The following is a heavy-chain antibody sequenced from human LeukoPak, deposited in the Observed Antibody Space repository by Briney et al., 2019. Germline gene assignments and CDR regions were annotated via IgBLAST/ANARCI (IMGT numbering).Heavy chain of an antibody. CDR2: ISTYNGHT. CDR3: ARSSIVVGYFDY. Sequence: ASVKVSCKASGYTFTSYGISWVRQAPGQGLEWMGWISTYNGHTNYAQKFQGRVTITADKSTSTAYMELSSLRSEDTAVYYCARSSIVVGYFDYWGQGTLVTVSS. D-gene: IGHD2-2*01. V-gene: IGHV1-18*01. J-gene: IGHJ4*02. CDR1: GYTFTSYG.